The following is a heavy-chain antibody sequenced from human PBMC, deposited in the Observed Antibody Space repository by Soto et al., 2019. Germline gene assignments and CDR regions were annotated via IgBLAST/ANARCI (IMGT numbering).Heavy chain of an antibody. CDR1: SGSISSSNW. J-gene: IGHJ1*01. CDR3: ARDPQWLDRGYFQH. CDR2: IYHSGST. D-gene: IGHD6-19*01. Sequence: SETLSLTCAVSSGSISSSNWWSWVRQPPGKGLEWIGEIYHSGSTNYNPSLKSRVTISVDKSKNQFSLKLSSVTAADTAVYYCARDPQWLDRGYFQHWGQGTLVTVSS. V-gene: IGHV4-4*02.